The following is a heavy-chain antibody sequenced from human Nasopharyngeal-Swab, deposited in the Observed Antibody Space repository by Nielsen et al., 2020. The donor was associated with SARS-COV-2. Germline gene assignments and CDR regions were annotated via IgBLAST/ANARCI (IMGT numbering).Heavy chain of an antibody. D-gene: IGHD3-9*01. Sequence: GGSLRLSCAASGFTFADYAMHWVRQAPGKGLEWVSGISWNSGSIGYADSVKGRFTISRDNAKNSLYLQMNSLRAEDTALYYCAKDHGDGYDILTGYYKGYYFDYWGQGTLVTVSS. V-gene: IGHV3-9*01. CDR2: ISWNSGSI. CDR1: GFTFADYA. J-gene: IGHJ4*02. CDR3: AKDHGDGYDILTGYYKGYYFDY.